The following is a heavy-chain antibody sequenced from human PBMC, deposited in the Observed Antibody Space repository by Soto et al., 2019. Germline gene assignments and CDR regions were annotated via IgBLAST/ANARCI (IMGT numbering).Heavy chain of an antibody. CDR1: GFTFSSYA. V-gene: IGHV3-30-3*01. D-gene: IGHD6-25*01. Sequence: GGSLRLSCAASGFTFSSYAMLWVRQAPGKGLEWVAVISYDGSNKYYADSVKGRFTLSRDNSKNTLYLQMNSLRAEDTAVYYCARRLGSFDQRVYDYWGQGTRGTVCS. CDR3: ARRLGSFDQRVYDY. CDR2: ISYDGSNK. J-gene: IGHJ4*02.